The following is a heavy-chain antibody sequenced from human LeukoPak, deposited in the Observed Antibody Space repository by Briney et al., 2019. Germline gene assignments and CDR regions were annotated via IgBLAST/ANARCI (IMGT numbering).Heavy chain of an antibody. CDR2: VHHTGRA. J-gene: IGHJ5*02. Sequence: PSETLSLTCTVSGGSISGSNYHWGWIRQPPGKGLEWLGTVHHTGRAFYNPSLRGRTTVSVDTSKNQFSLKLTSVTAADTAVYYCARGPDAWGQGTLVTVSS. CDR3: ARGPDA. CDR1: GGSISGSNYH. V-gene: IGHV4-39*07.